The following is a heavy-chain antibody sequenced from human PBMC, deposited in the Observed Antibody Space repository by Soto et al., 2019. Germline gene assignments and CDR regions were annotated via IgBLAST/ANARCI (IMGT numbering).Heavy chain of an antibody. Sequence: QVQLQQWGAGLLKPSETLSLTCAVYGGSFSGYYWSWIRQPPGKGLEWIGEINHSGSTNYNPSLKSRVTISVDTSKNQFSLKLSSVTAADTAVYYCARLPRATFYYYYGMDVWGQGTTVTVSS. V-gene: IGHV4-34*01. CDR1: GGSFSGYY. CDR2: INHSGST. J-gene: IGHJ6*02. CDR3: ARLPRATFYYYYGMDV.